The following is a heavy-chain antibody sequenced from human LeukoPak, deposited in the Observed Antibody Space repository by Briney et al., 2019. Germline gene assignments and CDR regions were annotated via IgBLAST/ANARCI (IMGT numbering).Heavy chain of an antibody. Sequence: GGSLRLSCAASGYTFSSYDMHWLRHSPGRGLEWLAFMRYDGSDKYYADSVKGRFAISRDDSKNTLYLQMNSLRTEDTAVYYCARVAKSSAYYDYWGQGTLVTVSS. CDR3: ARVAKSSAYYDY. CDR1: GYTFSSYD. CDR2: MRYDGSDK. J-gene: IGHJ4*02. V-gene: IGHV3-30*02.